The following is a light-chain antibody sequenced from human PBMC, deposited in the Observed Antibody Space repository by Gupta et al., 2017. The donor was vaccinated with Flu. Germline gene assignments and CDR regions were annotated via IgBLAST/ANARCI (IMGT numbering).Light chain of an antibody. V-gene: IGKV3-20*01. CDR2: GAS. Sequence: EIVLTQSPGTLSLSPGEKATLSCRASQSVSSSYLAWYQQKPGQAPRLLIYGASSRATGIPDRFSGSGSGTDFTLTISRLEPEDFAVYYCQQYCSPLGTFGHGTKVDIK. CDR3: QQYCSPLGT. J-gene: IGKJ3*01. CDR1: QSVSSSY.